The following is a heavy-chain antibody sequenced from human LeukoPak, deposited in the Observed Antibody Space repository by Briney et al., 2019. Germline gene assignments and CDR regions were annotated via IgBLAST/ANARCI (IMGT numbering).Heavy chain of an antibody. J-gene: IGHJ4*02. CDR3: ARHPTVEGYFDY. V-gene: IGHV4-4*09. CDR2: IYTSGST. Sequence: PSETLSFTCTVSGGSISSYYWSWIRQPPGKGLEWIGYIYTSGSTNYNPSLKSRVTISVDTSKNQFSLKLSSVTAADTAVYYCARHPTVEGYFDYWGQGTLVTVSS. D-gene: IGHD4-17*01. CDR1: GGSISSYY.